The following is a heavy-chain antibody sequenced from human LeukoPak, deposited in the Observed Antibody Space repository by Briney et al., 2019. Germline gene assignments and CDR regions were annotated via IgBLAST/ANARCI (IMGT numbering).Heavy chain of an antibody. V-gene: IGHV3-7*01. CDR2: IKQDGSEK. CDR1: GFTFSSYW. J-gene: IGHJ4*02. Sequence: GGSLRLSCAGSGFTFSSYWMSWVRQAPGKGLEWVANIKQDGSEKYYVDSVKGRFTISRDNAKNSLYLQMNSLRAEDTAVYYCARGRATIFYFPDYWGQGTLVTVSS. D-gene: IGHD5-24*01. CDR3: ARGRATIFYFPDY.